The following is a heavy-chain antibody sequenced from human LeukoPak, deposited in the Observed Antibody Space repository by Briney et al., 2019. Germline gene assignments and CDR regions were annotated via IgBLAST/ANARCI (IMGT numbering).Heavy chain of an antibody. J-gene: IGHJ6*04. V-gene: IGHV3-23*01. CDR2: ISGSGGST. CDR3: AELGITMIGGV. D-gene: IGHD3-10*02. CDR1: GFTFSSYA. Sequence: EGSLRLSCAASGFTFSSYAMSWVRQAPGKGLEWVSTISGSGGSTYYADSVKGRFTISRDNSKNTLYLQMNSLRAEDTAVYYCAELGITMIGGVWGKGTTVTISS.